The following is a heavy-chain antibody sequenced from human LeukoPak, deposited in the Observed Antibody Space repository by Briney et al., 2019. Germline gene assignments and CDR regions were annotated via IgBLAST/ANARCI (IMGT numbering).Heavy chain of an antibody. V-gene: IGHV4-34*01. J-gene: IGHJ4*02. CDR3: ARVRMVDNWNYFDY. CDR2: INHSGST. Sequence: SETLSLTCAVYGGSFSGYYWSWIRQPPGKGLEWIGEINHSGSTNYNPSLKGRVTISVDTSKNQFSLKLSSVTAADTAVYYCARVRMVDNWNYFDYWGQGTLVTVSS. CDR1: GGSFSGYY. D-gene: IGHD1-20*01.